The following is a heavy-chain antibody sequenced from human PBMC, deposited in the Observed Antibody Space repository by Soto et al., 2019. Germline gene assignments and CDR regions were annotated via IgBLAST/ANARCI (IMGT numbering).Heavy chain of an antibody. CDR1: GFTFENFG. CDR2: IAYDGTSK. D-gene: IGHD3-3*01. J-gene: IGHJ5*02. V-gene: IGHV3-30*18. CDR3: AKSLDGVPVQEFDP. Sequence: QVQLVESGGGVVQPRMSLRLSCAASGFTFENFGMHWVRQAPGKGLEWVTVIAYDGTSKYYADSVKGRFTISRDNSNNTLYLQMNSLRVEDTAVYYCAKSLDGVPVQEFDPRGQGTLVTVSS.